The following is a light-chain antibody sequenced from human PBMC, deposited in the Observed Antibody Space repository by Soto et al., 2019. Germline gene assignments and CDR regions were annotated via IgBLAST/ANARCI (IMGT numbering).Light chain of an antibody. Sequence: EIVLTQSPATLSLSPGERATLSCRASQSFSSYLAWYQQKPGQAPRLLIYDASNRATGIPARFSGSGSGTDFTLTLSSLEPEDFAVYYCQQGDTFGQGTKLEIK. CDR3: QQGDT. CDR1: QSFSSY. J-gene: IGKJ2*01. CDR2: DAS. V-gene: IGKV3-11*01.